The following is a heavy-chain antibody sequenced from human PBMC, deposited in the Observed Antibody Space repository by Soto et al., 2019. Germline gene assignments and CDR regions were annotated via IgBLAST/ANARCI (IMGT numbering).Heavy chain of an antibody. CDR2: ISAYNGNT. J-gene: IGHJ5*02. CDR1: GYTFTRYG. D-gene: IGHD2-2*01. V-gene: IGHV1-18*04. CDR3: ARARGDCSSTSCYDWFDP. Sequence: GAGVKVSCKASGYTFTRYGISWVRQAPGQGREGMGWISAYNGNTNYAQKLQGRVTMTADTSTSTAYMELRGLRSDDTAVYYCARARGDCSSTSCYDWFDPWGQGTLVTVSS.